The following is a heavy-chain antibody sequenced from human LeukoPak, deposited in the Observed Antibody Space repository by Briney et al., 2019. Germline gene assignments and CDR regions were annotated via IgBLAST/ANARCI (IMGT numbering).Heavy chain of an antibody. J-gene: IGHJ4*02. D-gene: IGHD5-24*01. Sequence: PSETLSLTCTVSGGSISSYYWSWIRQPAGKGLESIGHISTSGSTNYNPSLKSRVTMSVDTSKNQFSLKLSSVTAADTAVYYCARHDPRSRDGYNQPWDYWGQGTLVTVSS. CDR1: GGSISSYY. CDR2: ISTSGST. V-gene: IGHV4-4*07. CDR3: ARHDPRSRDGYNQPWDY.